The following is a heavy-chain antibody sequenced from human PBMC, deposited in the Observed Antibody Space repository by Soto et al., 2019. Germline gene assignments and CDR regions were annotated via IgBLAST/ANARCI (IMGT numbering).Heavy chain of an antibody. D-gene: IGHD2-2*01. CDR1: GFTFSSYA. CDR2: MSGSGAST. CDR3: AKNLHAYTVFFDY. V-gene: IGHV3-23*01. Sequence: HPVGSLRLSCAASGFTFSSYAMSWVRQAPGKGLEWVSTMSGSGASTYYADSVKGRFTISRDNSKNTLYLQMNNLRPEDTAVYYCAKNLHAYTVFFDYWGQGTLVTVSS. J-gene: IGHJ4*02.